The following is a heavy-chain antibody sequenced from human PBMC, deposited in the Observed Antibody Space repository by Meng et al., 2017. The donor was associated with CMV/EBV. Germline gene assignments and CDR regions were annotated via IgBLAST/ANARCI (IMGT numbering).Heavy chain of an antibody. CDR3: ARGLSSSSFDY. CDR1: GGSFSGYY. V-gene: IGHV4-34*01. J-gene: IGHJ4*02. Sequence: GSLRLSCAVYGGSFSGYYWSWIRQPPGKGLEWIGEINHSGSTNYNPSLKSRVTISVDTSKNQFSLKLSSVTAADTAVYYCARGLSSSSFDYWGQGNLVTVSS. CDR2: INHSGST. D-gene: IGHD6-6*01.